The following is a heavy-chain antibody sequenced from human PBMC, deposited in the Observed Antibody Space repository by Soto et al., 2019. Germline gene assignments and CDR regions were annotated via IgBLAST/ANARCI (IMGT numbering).Heavy chain of an antibody. Sequence: SETLSLTCTVSGGSISSYYWSWIRQPPGKGLEWIGYISYSGSTNYSSSLKSRVTISVDTSKNQFSLKLSSVTAADTAVYYCAREGVTPSYYYYYGMDVWGQGTTVTVLL. CDR3: AREGVTPSYYYYYGMDV. CDR1: GGSISSYY. J-gene: IGHJ6*02. V-gene: IGHV4-59*01. CDR2: ISYSGST. D-gene: IGHD5-18*01.